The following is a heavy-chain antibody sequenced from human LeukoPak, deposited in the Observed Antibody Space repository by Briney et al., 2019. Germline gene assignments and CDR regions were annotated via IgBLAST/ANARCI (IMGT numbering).Heavy chain of an antibody. CDR1: GGSFSGYY. V-gene: IGHV4-34*01. CDR2: INHSGST. J-gene: IGHJ5*02. D-gene: IGHD3-22*01. CDR3: ARVSYAYYYDSSGHYTGSNDNWFDP. Sequence: SETLSLTCAVYGGSFSGYYWSWIRQPPGKGLEWIGEINHSGSTNYNPSLKSRVTISVDTSKNQFSLKLSSVTAADTAVYYCARVSYAYYYDSSGHYTGSNDNWFDPWGQGTLVTVSS.